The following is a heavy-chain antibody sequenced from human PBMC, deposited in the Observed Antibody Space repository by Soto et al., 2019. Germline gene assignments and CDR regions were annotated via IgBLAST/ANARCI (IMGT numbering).Heavy chain of an antibody. J-gene: IGHJ4*02. CDR2: ISYDGSNK. D-gene: IGHD3-10*02. CDR3: ARPLINVAHYYFDY. CDR1: GFTFSSYA. V-gene: IGHV3-30-3*01. Sequence: GGSLRLSCAASGFTFSSYAMHWVRQAPGKGLEWVAVISYDGSNKYYADSVKGRFTISRDNSKNTLYLQMNSLRAEDTAVYYCARPLINVAHYYFDYWGQGTLVTVSS.